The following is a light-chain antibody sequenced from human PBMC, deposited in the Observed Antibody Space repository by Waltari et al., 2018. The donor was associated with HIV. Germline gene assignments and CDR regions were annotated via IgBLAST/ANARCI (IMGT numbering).Light chain of an antibody. Sequence: QSALTQPASVSGSPGQSITISCIGSSNDVGDYTHVAWHQQHPDKAPKLLIYDVTNRPPGVSNRFSCSKSGNTASLAISGLQAEDEADYFCTAYKYSTRSYVFGTGTKVTVL. V-gene: IGLV2-14*03. CDR2: DVT. CDR3: TAYKYSTRSYV. J-gene: IGLJ1*01. CDR1: SNDVGDYTH.